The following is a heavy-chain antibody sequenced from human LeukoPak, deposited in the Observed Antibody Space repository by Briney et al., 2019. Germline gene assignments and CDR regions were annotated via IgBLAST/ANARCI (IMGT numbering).Heavy chain of an antibody. CDR2: IYSGGST. CDR1: GFTVSSNY. J-gene: IGHJ4*02. Sequence: GGSLRLSCAASGFTVSSNYMSWVRQAPGKGLEWVSVIYSGGSTYYADSVKGRFTISRDNSKNTLYLQVNSLRAEDTAVYYCARAALYSGWPFDYWGQGTLVTVSS. V-gene: IGHV3-53*01. CDR3: ARAALYSGWPFDY. D-gene: IGHD6-19*01.